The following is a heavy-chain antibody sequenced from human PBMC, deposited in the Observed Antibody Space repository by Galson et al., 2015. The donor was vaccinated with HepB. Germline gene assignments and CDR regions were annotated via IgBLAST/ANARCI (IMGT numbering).Heavy chain of an antibody. CDR1: GYTFTSYG. Sequence: SVKVSCKASGYTFTSYGISWVRQAPGQGLQWIGWISTYNGNTNYPQNLQGRVTMTTDASTTTVYMELRSLTSDDTAMYYCARGGHLGELSSFDYWGQGTLVTVSS. V-gene: IGHV1-18*01. J-gene: IGHJ4*02. CDR3: ARGGHLGELSSFDY. D-gene: IGHD3-16*02. CDR2: ISTYNGNT.